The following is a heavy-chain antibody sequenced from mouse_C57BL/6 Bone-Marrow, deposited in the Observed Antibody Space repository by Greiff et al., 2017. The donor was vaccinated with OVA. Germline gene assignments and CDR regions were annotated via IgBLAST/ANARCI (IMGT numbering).Heavy chain of an antibody. Sequence: EVQLVESGGGLVQSGRSLRLSCATSGFTFSDFYMEWVRQAPGKGLEWIAASRNKANDYTTEYSASVKGRFIVSRDTSQSILYLQMNALRAEDTAIYYCARDGYYGSSYVPFAYWGQGTLVTVSA. D-gene: IGHD1-1*01. V-gene: IGHV7-1*01. CDR2: SRNKANDYTT. J-gene: IGHJ3*01. CDR1: GFTFSDFY. CDR3: ARDGYYGSSYVPFAY.